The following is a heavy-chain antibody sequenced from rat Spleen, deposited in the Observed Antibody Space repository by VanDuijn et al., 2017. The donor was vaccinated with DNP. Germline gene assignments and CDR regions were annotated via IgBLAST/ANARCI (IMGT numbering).Heavy chain of an antibody. CDR2: ITYDGGST. V-gene: IGHV5-22*01. CDR3: ARPLYRSYGGFAY. Sequence: EVQLMESGGGLVQPGRSLKLSCAASGFTFSDYYMAWVRQAPTKGLELVAYITYDGGSTYYGDSVKGRFTISRDNAKSTLYLQMNSLRSEDMATYYCARPLYRSYGGFAYWGQGTLVTVSS. CDR1: GFTFSDYY. J-gene: IGHJ3*01. D-gene: IGHD1-8*01.